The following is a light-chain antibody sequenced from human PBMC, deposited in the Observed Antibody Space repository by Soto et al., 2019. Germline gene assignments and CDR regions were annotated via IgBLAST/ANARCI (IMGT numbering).Light chain of an antibody. CDR3: QQYDNLSMT. J-gene: IGKJ4*01. Sequence: DIQMTQSPSSLSAPVGDRVTITCQASHDIKKFLNWYQQKPGKAPKVLIYETSILETGVPSRFSGSGSGTDFSLTISSLQPEDVATYYCQQYDNLSMTFGGGTKVEI. CDR1: HDIKKF. V-gene: IGKV1-33*01. CDR2: ETS.